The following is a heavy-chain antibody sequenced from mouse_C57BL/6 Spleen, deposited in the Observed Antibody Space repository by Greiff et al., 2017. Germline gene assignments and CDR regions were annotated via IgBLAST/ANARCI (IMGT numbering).Heavy chain of an antibody. D-gene: IGHD2-4*01. CDR1: GYTFTDYY. CDR3: ARHYDYPDYAMDY. J-gene: IGHJ4*01. V-gene: IGHV1-26*01. CDR2: INPNNGGT. Sequence: EVQLQQSGPELVKPGASVKISCKASGYTFTDYYMNWVKQSHGKSLEWIGDINPNNGGTSYNQKFKGKATLTVDKSSSTAYMELRSLTSEDSAVYYCARHYDYPDYAMDYWGQGTSVTVSS.